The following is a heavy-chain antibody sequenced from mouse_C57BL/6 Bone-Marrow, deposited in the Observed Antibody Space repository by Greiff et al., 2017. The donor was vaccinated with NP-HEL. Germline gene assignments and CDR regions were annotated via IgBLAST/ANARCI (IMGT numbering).Heavy chain of an antibody. CDR3: TVPHSNPYAMDY. J-gene: IGHJ4*01. CDR2: IRLKSDNYAT. Sequence: EVKLMESGGGLVQPGGSMKLSCVASGFTFSNYWMNWVRQSPEKGLEWVAQIRLKSDNYATHYAESVKGRFTISRDDSKSSVYLQMNNLRAEDTGIYYCTVPHSNPYAMDYWGQGTSVTVSS. CDR1: GFTFSNYW. V-gene: IGHV6-3*01. D-gene: IGHD2-5*01.